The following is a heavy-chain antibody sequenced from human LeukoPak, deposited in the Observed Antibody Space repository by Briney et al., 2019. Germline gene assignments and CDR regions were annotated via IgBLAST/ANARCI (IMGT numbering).Heavy chain of an antibody. CDR3: ARANDLIDY. J-gene: IGHJ4*02. V-gene: IGHV3-11*05. CDR1: GFTFSDYY. CDR2: ISDTSNYT. Sequence: PGGSLRLSCAVSGFTFSDYYMSWMRQAPGKGLEWVSYISDTSNYTNYADSVKGRFTISRDNAKNSLYLQMNRLRAEDTAVYYCARANDLIDYWGQGTLVTVSS.